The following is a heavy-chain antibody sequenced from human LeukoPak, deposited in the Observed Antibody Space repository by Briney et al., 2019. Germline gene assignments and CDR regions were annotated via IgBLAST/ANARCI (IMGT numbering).Heavy chain of an antibody. CDR1: GFTFSGYG. CDR2: IKQDGSEK. D-gene: IGHD3-16*01. J-gene: IGHJ4*02. V-gene: IGHV3-7*05. CDR3: ARAGFWDGQLDY. Sequence: GGSLRLSCAASGFTFSGYGIHWVRQAPGKGLEWVANIKQDGSEKYYADSVKGRFTISRDNAKNSLYLQMNSLRAEDTAVYYCARAGFWDGQLDYWGQGTPVTVSS.